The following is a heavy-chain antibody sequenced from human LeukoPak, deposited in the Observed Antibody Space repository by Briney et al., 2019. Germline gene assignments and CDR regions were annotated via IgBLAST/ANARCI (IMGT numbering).Heavy chain of an antibody. J-gene: IGHJ4*02. CDR3: ARRDSSERSLDY. V-gene: IGHV4-59*08. CDR2: IYYSGST. D-gene: IGHD6-25*01. CDR1: GGSISSYY. Sequence: SETLSLTCTVSGGSISSYYWSWIRQPPGKGLEWIGYIYYSGSTNYNPSLKGRVTISVDTSKNQFSLKLSSVTAADTAVYYCARRDSSERSLDYWGQGTLVTVSS.